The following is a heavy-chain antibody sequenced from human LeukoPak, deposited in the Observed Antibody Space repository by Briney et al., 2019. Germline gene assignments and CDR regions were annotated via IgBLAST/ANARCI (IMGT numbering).Heavy chain of an antibody. D-gene: IGHD3-9*01. Sequence: GGSLRLSCAASGFTFSSYWMHWVRQAPGKGLVWVSRINSDGSTTSYADSVKGRFTISRDNAKNTLYLQMNSLRAEDTAVYYCARAIYPLDGYFDYWGQGTLVTVSS. CDR2: INSDGSTT. J-gene: IGHJ4*02. CDR3: ARAIYPLDGYFDY. CDR1: GFTFSSYW. V-gene: IGHV3-74*01.